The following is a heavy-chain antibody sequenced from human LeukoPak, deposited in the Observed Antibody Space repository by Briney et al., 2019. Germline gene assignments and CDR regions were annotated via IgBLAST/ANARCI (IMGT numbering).Heavy chain of an antibody. CDR1: GGTFSSYA. Sequence: SVKVSCKASGGTFSSYAISWVRQAPGQGLEWMGGIIPIFGTANYAQKFQGRVTITADESTSTAYTELSSLRSEDTAVYYCASLRLGELSFLYYFDYWGQGTLVTVSS. CDR2: IIPIFGTA. J-gene: IGHJ4*02. D-gene: IGHD3-16*02. V-gene: IGHV1-69*13. CDR3: ASLRLGELSFLYYFDY.